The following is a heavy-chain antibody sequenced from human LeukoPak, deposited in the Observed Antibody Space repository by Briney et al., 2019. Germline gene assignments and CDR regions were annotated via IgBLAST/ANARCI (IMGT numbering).Heavy chain of an antibody. J-gene: IGHJ5*02. CDR3: ARGEDYGEANWFDP. V-gene: IGHV4-61*09. Sequence: SQTLSLTCTVSGGSISSGSYYWSWIRQPAGKGLEWIGHIYTSGSTNYNPSLKSRVTISVDTSKNQFSLKLSSVTAADTAVYYCARGEDYGEANWFDPWGQGTLVTVSS. CDR2: IYTSGST. D-gene: IGHD4-17*01. CDR1: GGSISSGSYY.